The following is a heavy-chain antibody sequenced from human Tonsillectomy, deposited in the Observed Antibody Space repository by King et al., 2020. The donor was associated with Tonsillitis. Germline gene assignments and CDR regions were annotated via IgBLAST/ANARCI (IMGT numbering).Heavy chain of an antibody. J-gene: IGHJ4*02. CDR3: ARAAGAEIQLWFFDY. D-gene: IGHD5-18*01. CDR2: ISSSSSYI. Sequence: VQLVQSGGGLVKPGGSLRLSCAASGFTFSIYSMNLVRQAPGKGLEGGSSISSSSSYIYYADSVKGRFTISRDNAKNSLYLQMNSLRAEDTAVYYCARAAGAEIQLWFFDYWGQGTLVTVSS. CDR1: GFTFSIYS. V-gene: IGHV3-21*01.